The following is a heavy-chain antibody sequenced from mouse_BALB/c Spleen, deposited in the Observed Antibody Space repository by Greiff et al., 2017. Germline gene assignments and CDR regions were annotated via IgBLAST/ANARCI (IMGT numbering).Heavy chain of an antibody. CDR2: SRNKANDYTT. CDR3: ARDAYYGYDVAWFAY. V-gene: IGHV7-1*02. J-gene: IGHJ3*01. D-gene: IGHD2-2*01. CDR1: GFTFSDFY. Sequence: EVQGVESGGGLVQPGGSLRLSCATSGFTFSDFYMEWVRQPPGKRLEWIAASRNKANDYTTEYSASVKGRFIVYRDTSQSILYLQMNALRAEDTAIYYCARDAYYGYDVAWFAYWGQGTLVTVSA.